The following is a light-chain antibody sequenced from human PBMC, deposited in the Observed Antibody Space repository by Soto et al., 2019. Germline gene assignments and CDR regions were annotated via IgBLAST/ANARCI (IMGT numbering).Light chain of an antibody. V-gene: IGKV1-39*01. J-gene: IGKJ2*01. CDR3: QQTFSTPYS. CDR2: RGF. CDR1: QNVDSH. Sequence: DIQMTQSPSSLLASVGDRVTTSCRASQNVDSHLTWLQQKPGQAPSLLVYRGFTLQTGVPSRFSAGSSGTAFTLTIDNVHPEDFATYFCQQTFSTPYSFGLGTKLEI.